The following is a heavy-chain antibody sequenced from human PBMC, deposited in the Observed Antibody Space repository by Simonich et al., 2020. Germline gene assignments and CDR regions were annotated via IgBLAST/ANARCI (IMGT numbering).Heavy chain of an antibody. V-gene: IGHV1-8*01. D-gene: IGHD2-15*01. Sequence: QVQLVQSGAEVKKPGASVKVSCKAYGYTFTSYNINWVRQATGQGLELRGWMNPNSGNTGYATQFQGRVTMTRNTSISTAYMELGRLSSEDTAVYYCARGGCSGGSCYSLDYWGQGTLVTVSS. J-gene: IGHJ4*02. CDR3: ARGGCSGGSCYSLDY. CDR1: GYTFTSYN. CDR2: MNPNSGNT.